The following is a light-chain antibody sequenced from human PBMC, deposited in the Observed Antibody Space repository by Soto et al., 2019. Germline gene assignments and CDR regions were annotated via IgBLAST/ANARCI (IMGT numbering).Light chain of an antibody. CDR1: QSVTSN. J-gene: IGKJ2*01. CDR2: GAS. V-gene: IGKV3-15*01. CDR3: QQYNDWPPRDT. Sequence: EIVMTQSPATLSVSPGEGATLSCRASQSVTSNLAWYQQTPGQAPRLLIYGASTRATGVPARFSGSGSGTEFTLTISSLQSEDFAVYYCQQYNDWPPRDTFGQGTKVDIK.